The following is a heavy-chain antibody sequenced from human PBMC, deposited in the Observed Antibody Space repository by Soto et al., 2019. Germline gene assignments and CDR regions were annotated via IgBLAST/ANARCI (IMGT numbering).Heavy chain of an antibody. Sequence: GGSLRLSCAASGFTFSSYAMSWFRQAPGKGLEWVSAISGSGGSTYYADSVKGRFTISRDNSKNTLYLQMNSLRAEDTAVYYCAKDLKPTYYDFWSGYSNRTSFDYWGQGTLVTVSS. CDR1: GFTFSSYA. CDR2: ISGSGGST. CDR3: AKDLKPTYYDFWSGYSNRTSFDY. V-gene: IGHV3-23*01. D-gene: IGHD3-3*01. J-gene: IGHJ4*02.